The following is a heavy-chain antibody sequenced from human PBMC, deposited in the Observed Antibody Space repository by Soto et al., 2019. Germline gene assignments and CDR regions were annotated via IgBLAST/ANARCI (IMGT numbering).Heavy chain of an antibody. Sequence: ASVKVSCKASGGTFSSYPISWVRQARGQGREWMGGIIPIFGTANYAQKFQGRVTITADESTSTAYMELSSLRSEDTAVYYCARYIAARYYYYGMDVWGQGTTVTAP. CDR2: IIPIFGTA. CDR3: ARYIAARYYYYGMDV. CDR1: GGTFSSYP. J-gene: IGHJ6*02. V-gene: IGHV1-69*13. D-gene: IGHD6-6*01.